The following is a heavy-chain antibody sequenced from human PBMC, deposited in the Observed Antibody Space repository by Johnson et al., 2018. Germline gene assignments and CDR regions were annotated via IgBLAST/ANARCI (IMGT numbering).Heavy chain of an antibody. V-gene: IGHV3-49*03. J-gene: IGHJ6*02. Sequence: VQLVESGGGLVQPGRSLRLSCTASGFTFGDYAMSCFRQAPGKGLEWVGFIRSKAYGGTTEYAASVKGRFTISRDDSKNTLKLQMNSLKTEDTAVYYCTTDPHGTRFYYYYGMDVWGQGTTVTVSS. CDR3: TTDPHGTRFYYYYGMDV. D-gene: IGHD1-7*01. CDR1: GFTFGDYA. CDR2: IRSKAYGGTT.